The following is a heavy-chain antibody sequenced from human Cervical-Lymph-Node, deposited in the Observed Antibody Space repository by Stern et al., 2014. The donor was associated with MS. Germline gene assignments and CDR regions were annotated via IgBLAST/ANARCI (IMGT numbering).Heavy chain of an antibody. J-gene: IGHJ4*02. CDR3: ARSALSSGIAAAGTEGIDY. CDR2: IYTSGST. D-gene: IGHD6-13*01. CDR1: GGSISSGSYY. V-gene: IGHV4-61*02. Sequence: QLQLQESGPGLVKPSQTLSLTCTVSGGSISSGSYYWSWIRQPAGKGLEWIGRIYTSGSTNYNPSLKSRVTISVDTSKHQFSLKLGSVTAADTAVYYCARSALSSGIAAAGTEGIDYWGQGTLVTVSS.